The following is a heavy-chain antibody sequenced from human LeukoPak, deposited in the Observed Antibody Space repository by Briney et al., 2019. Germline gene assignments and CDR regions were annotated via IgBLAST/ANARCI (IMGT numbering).Heavy chain of an antibody. Sequence: SETLSLTCTVSGGSISSYYWSWIRQPAGKGLEWIGRIYTSGSTNYNPSLKSRVTMSVDTSKNQFSLKLSPVTAADTAVYYCARGSGSSLVPIYAPFDYWGQGTLVTVSS. CDR1: GGSISSYY. J-gene: IGHJ4*02. CDR3: ARGSGSSLVPIYAPFDY. V-gene: IGHV4-4*07. D-gene: IGHD1-14*01. CDR2: IYTSGST.